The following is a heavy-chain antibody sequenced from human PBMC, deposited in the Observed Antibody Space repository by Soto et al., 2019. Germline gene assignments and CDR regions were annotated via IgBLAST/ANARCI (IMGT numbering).Heavy chain of an antibody. D-gene: IGHD3-9*01. Sequence: SLRLSCAASGFTFSSYGMHWVRQAPGKGLEWVAVIWYDGSNKYYADSVKGRFTISRDNSKNTLYLQMNSLRAEDTAVYYCARDPTYYDILTGPKAFDYWGQGTLVTVSS. CDR1: GFTFSSYG. V-gene: IGHV3-33*01. CDR3: ARDPTYYDILTGPKAFDY. CDR2: IWYDGSNK. J-gene: IGHJ4*02.